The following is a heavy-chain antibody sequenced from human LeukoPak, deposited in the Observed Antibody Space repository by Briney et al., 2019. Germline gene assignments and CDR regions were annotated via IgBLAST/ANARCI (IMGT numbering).Heavy chain of an antibody. CDR2: ISYDGSNK. D-gene: IGHD6-19*01. J-gene: IGHJ6*02. Sequence: GGSLRLSCAASGFTFSSYGMHWVRQAPGKGLEWVAVISYDGSNKYYADSVKGRFTISRDNSKNTLYLQMNSLRAEDTAVYYCARDSLQWLAQCGMDVWGQGTTVTVSS. CDR3: ARDSLQWLAQCGMDV. V-gene: IGHV3-30*19. CDR1: GFTFSSYG.